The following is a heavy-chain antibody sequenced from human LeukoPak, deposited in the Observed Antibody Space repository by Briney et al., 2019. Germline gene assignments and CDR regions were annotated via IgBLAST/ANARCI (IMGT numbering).Heavy chain of an antibody. J-gene: IGHJ3*02. D-gene: IGHD1-26*01. CDR2: IIPILGIA. Sequence: GASVKVSCKASGGTFNSYAISWVRQAPGQGLEWMGRIIPILGIANYAQKFQGRVTITADKSTSTAYMELSSLRSEDTAVYYCARETSYSGSYYHAFDIWGQGTMVTVS. V-gene: IGHV1-69*04. CDR3: ARETSYSGSYYHAFDI. CDR1: GGTFNSYA.